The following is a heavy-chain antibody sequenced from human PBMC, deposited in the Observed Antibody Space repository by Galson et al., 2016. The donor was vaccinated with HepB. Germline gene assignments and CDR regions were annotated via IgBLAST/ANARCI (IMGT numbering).Heavy chain of an antibody. Sequence: SLRLSCAASGFTFGTYATTWVRQTPGKGLAWLSSINGDGSTKHYKDSVKGRLTIARDNSQNTLYLWMSSLRAEDSAVYYCAQRALVEGVNWFDSWGQGTLVTVSS. CDR3: AQRALVEGVNWFDS. V-gene: IGHV3-23*01. CDR1: GFTFGTYA. D-gene: IGHD2-2*01. CDR2: INGDGSTK. J-gene: IGHJ5*01.